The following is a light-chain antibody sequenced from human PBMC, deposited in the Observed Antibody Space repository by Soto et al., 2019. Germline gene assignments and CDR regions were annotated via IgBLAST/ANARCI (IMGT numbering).Light chain of an antibody. J-gene: IGKJ2*01. CDR3: QQFGSSPLYT. CDR2: GVS. Sequence: EIVLTQSPGTLSLSPGERATLSCRASQSVSSSHLAWYQQKPGQAPRLLIYGVSSRATGIPDRFSGSGSGTDFTLTISRLEPEDFVVYYCQQFGSSPLYTFGQGTKLEIK. CDR1: QSVSSSH. V-gene: IGKV3-20*01.